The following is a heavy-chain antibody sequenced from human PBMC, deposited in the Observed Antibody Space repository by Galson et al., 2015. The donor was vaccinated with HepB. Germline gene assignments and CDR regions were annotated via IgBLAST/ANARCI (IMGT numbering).Heavy chain of an antibody. CDR1: GFSLTTSGVG. V-gene: IGHV2-5*02. D-gene: IGHD3-22*01. CDR3: VHTRYDSSGFYSDF. Sequence: PALVKPTQTLTLTCTFSGFSLTTSGVGVGWIRQPPGKALEWLALIYWDDDKRYSPSLKSRLTITKDTSKYQVVLTMTNMDPVDTATYYCVHTRYDSSGFYSDFWGQGTLVTVSS. J-gene: IGHJ4*02. CDR2: IYWDDDK.